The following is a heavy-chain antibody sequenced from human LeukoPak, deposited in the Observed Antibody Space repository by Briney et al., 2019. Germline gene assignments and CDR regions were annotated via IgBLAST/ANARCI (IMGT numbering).Heavy chain of an antibody. Sequence: GGSLRLSCAASGFTFSSYGMHWVCQAPGKGLEWVAFIRYDGSNKYYADSVKGRFTISRDNSKNTLYLQMNSLRAEDTAVYYCAKAGSVVPAAMGPFDYWGQGTLVTVSS. V-gene: IGHV3-30*02. J-gene: IGHJ4*02. CDR2: IRYDGSNK. CDR1: GFTFSSYG. CDR3: AKAGSVVPAAMGPFDY. D-gene: IGHD2-2*01.